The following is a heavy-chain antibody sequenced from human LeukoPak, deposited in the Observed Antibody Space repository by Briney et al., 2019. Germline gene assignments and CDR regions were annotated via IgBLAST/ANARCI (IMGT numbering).Heavy chain of an antibody. D-gene: IGHD4-17*01. CDR1: GGSISSYY. Sequence: SETLSLTCTVSGGSISSYYWSWIRQPPGKGLEWIGYIYYSGSTNYNPSLKSRVTISVDTSKNQFSLKLSSVTAADTAVYYCARSLGDYGDYGYYYYGMDVWGQGTTVTVSS. CDR2: IYYSGST. J-gene: IGHJ6*02. V-gene: IGHV4-59*01. CDR3: ARSLGDYGDYGYYYYGMDV.